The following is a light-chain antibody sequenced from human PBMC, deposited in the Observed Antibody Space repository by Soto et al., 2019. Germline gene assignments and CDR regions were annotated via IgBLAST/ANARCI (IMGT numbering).Light chain of an antibody. J-gene: IGKJ1*01. CDR1: QSINIW. CDR3: QQYNSYPWT. CDR2: TAS. Sequence: DIQMTQSPPTLSASVGDRVTIACRASQSINIWLAWYQQKPGNAPKLLIYTASSLESGVPSRFSGSGSGTEFTLTISSLQPDDFATYYCQQYNSYPWTFGQGTKVEIK. V-gene: IGKV1-5*03.